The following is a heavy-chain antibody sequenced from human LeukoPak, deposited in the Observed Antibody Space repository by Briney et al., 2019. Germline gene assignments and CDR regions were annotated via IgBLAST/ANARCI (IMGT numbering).Heavy chain of an antibody. D-gene: IGHD3-10*01. CDR3: AKGEITIYYYYGMDV. Sequence: GRSLRLSCAASGFTFSSYGMHWVRQAPGKGLEWVAVISYDVSNKYYADSVKGRFTISRDNSKNTLYLQMNSLRAEDTAVYYCAKGEITIYYYYGMDVWGKGTTVTVSS. V-gene: IGHV3-30*18. J-gene: IGHJ6*04. CDR2: ISYDVSNK. CDR1: GFTFSSYG.